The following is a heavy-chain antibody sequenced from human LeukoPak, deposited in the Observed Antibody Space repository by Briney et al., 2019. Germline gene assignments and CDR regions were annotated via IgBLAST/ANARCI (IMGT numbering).Heavy chain of an antibody. V-gene: IGHV1-69*05. J-gene: IGHJ3*02. CDR3: ARTHQSGGNDAFDI. D-gene: IGHD4-23*01. Sequence: ASVKVSCKASGGTFSSYAISWVRQAPGQGLEWMGGIIPIFGTANYAQKFQGRVTITTDESTSTAYMELSSLRSEDTAVYYCARTHQSGGNDAFDIWGQGTMVTVS. CDR2: IIPIFGTA. CDR1: GGTFSSYA.